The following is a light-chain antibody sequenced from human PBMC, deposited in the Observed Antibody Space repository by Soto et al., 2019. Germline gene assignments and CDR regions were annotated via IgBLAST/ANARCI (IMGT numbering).Light chain of an antibody. V-gene: IGKV1-5*01. Sequence: DLQMTQSSSTLSASVGDRGTITCPASQSISSWLAWYQQKPGKAPKLLIYAASSLQSGVPSRFSGSASGTDFTLTISSLQPEDFATYYCLQDYSYPWTFGQGTKVDIK. CDR1: QSISSW. J-gene: IGKJ1*01. CDR2: AAS. CDR3: LQDYSYPWT.